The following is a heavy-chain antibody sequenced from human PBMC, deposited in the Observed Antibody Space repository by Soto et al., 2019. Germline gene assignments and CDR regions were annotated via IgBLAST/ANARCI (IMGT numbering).Heavy chain of an antibody. J-gene: IGHJ4*02. CDR2: IYYSGST. CDR3: ARVGARDPFDY. V-gene: IGHV4-31*03. Sequence: PSETLSLTCTVSGGSISSGGYYWSWIRQHPGKGLEWIEYIYYSGSTYYNPSLKSRVTISVDTSKNQFSLKLSSVTAADTAVYYCARVGARDPFDYWDQGTLVTVSS. D-gene: IGHD3-16*01. CDR1: GGSISSGGYY.